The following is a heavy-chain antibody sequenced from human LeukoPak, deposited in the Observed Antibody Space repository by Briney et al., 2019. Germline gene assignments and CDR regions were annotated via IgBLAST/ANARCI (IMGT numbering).Heavy chain of an antibody. Sequence: ASVYVSCKASGYTFTTYDIMWVRQAPGQGLEWMGWISAYNGNTNYAQKLQGRVTMTTDTSTSTAYMELRSLRSDDTAVYYCARVIPHWFDPWGQGTLVTVSS. V-gene: IGHV1-18*01. CDR2: ISAYNGNT. J-gene: IGHJ5*02. D-gene: IGHD2-21*01. CDR3: ARVIPHWFDP. CDR1: GYTFTTYD.